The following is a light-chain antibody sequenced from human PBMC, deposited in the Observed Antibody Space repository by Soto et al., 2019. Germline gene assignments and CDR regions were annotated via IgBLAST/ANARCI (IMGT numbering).Light chain of an antibody. J-gene: IGKJ1*01. Sequence: EIVLAQSPVTLSMSPGERATLSCRASQSVSTSLAWYQQKPGQAPRLLIYDASSRATGIPARFNGSGSGTDFSLTISSLEPEDSAVYYCQHRSSWPLGTFGQGTKVDIK. CDR3: QHRSSWPLGT. CDR2: DAS. CDR1: QSVSTS. V-gene: IGKV3-11*01.